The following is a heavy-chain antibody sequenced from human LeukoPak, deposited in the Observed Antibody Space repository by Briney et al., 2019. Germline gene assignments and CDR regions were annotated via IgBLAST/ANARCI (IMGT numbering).Heavy chain of an antibody. CDR3: ASYSSLYFDY. V-gene: IGHV4-59*01. D-gene: IGHD6-13*01. CDR1: GGSISSYY. J-gene: IGHJ4*02. Sequence: PSETLSLTCTVSGGSISSYYWSWIRQPPGKGLEWIGYIYYSGSTNYNPSLKSRVTISVNTSKNQFSLKLSSVTAAATAVYYCASYSSLYFDYWGQGTLVTVSS. CDR2: IYYSGST.